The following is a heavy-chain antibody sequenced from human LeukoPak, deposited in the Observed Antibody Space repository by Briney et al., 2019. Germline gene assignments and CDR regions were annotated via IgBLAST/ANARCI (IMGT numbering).Heavy chain of an antibody. CDR2: IIPIFGIA. J-gene: IGHJ4*02. CDR1: GGTFSSYA. Sequence: SVKVSCKASGGTFSSYAISWVRQAPGQGLEWMGRIIPIFGIANYAQKFQGRVTMTRDTSISTAYMELSRLRSDDTAVYYCARRSGRRYCSSTSCYIFDYWGQGTLVTVSS. V-gene: IGHV1-69*04. CDR3: ARRSGRRYCSSTSCYIFDY. D-gene: IGHD2-2*02.